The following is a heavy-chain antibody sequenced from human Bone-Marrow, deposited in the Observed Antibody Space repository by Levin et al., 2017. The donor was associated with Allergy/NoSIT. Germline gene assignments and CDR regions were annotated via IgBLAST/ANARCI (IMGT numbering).Heavy chain of an antibody. CDR3: ARGSGFSGYGDNAFDI. Sequence: GASVKVSCKDSGGTFSTHAISWVRQAPGQGLEWMGRFIPILGISNYAQKFQGRVTISADKSTSTAYLELNSLSSEDTAVYYCARGSGFSGYGDNAFDIWGQGTMVSVSS. CDR1: GGTFSTHA. D-gene: IGHD5-12*01. V-gene: IGHV1-69*04. CDR2: FIPILGIS. J-gene: IGHJ3*02.